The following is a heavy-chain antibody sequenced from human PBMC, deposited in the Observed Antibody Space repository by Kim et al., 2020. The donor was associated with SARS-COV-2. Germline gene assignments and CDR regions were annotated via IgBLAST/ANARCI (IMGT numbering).Heavy chain of an antibody. Sequence: GESLKISCKGSGYSFTSYWIGWVRQMPGKGLEWMGIIYPGDSDTRYSPSFQGQVTISADKSISTAYLQWSSLKASDTAMYYCARRSIAAAADYYYYGMDVWGQGTTVTVSS. CDR1: GYSFTSYW. V-gene: IGHV5-51*01. CDR2: IYPGDSDT. J-gene: IGHJ6*02. CDR3: ARRSIAAAADYYYYGMDV. D-gene: IGHD6-13*01.